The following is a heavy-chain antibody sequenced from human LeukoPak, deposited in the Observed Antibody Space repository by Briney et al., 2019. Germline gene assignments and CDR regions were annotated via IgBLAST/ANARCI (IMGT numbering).Heavy chain of an antibody. D-gene: IGHD3-16*02. CDR1: GGSFSGYY. V-gene: IGHV4-34*01. J-gene: IGHJ4*02. Sequence: SETLSLTCAVYGGSFSGYYWSWIRQPRGKGLEWNGEINHSGSTNYNPSLKSRVTISVDTSKNQFSLKLSSVTAADTAVYYCARGRYVWGSYRAYFDYWGQGTLVTVSS. CDR2: INHSGST. CDR3: ARGRYVWGSYRAYFDY.